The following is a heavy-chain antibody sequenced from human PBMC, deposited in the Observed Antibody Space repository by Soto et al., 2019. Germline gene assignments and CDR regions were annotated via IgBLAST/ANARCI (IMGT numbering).Heavy chain of an antibody. CDR1: CYIFATSV. J-gene: IGHJ4*02. CDR3: ARAGHYYDSSGYAN. D-gene: IGHD3-22*01. Sequence: ASGNVYCKASCYIFATSVMSWVRQAHGQGLEWMGWISAYNGNTNYEQKLQDRVTMTTDTSTSTAYLELRSLRSDDTAVYYCARAGHYYDSSGYANWGQGTLVTVSS. CDR2: ISAYNGNT. V-gene: IGHV1-18*01.